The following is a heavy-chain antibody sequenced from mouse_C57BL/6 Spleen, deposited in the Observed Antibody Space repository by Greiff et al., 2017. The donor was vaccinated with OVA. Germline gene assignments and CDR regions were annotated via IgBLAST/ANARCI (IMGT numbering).Heavy chain of an antibody. CDR3: ARGRYYDYDQFDY. CDR2: IDPANGNT. J-gene: IGHJ2*01. V-gene: IGHV14-3*01. D-gene: IGHD2-4*01. CDR1: GFNIKNTY. Sequence: VQLQQSVAELVRPGASVKLSCTASGFNIKNTYMHWVKQRPEQGLEWIGRIDPANGNTKYAPKFQGKATITADTSSNTAYLQLSSLTSEDTAIYYWARGRYYDYDQFDYWGQGTTLTVSS.